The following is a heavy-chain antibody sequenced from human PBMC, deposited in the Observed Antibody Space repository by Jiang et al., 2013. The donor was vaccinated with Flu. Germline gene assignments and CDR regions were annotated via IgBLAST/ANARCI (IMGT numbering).Heavy chain of an antibody. CDR1: GYNFSGEA. CDR2: ISGGNGNT. Sequence: SGAEVKKPGASVKVSCKVSGYNFSGEALHWVRQAPGQTLEWLGWISGGNGNTKYSQSLQGRVTITRDTSASIGYMELRSLRSEDTALYYCASSPENSGFYYIPFDYWGQGTLVT. V-gene: IGHV1-3*01. J-gene: IGHJ4*02. D-gene: IGHD3-22*01. CDR3: ASSPENSGFYYIPFDY.